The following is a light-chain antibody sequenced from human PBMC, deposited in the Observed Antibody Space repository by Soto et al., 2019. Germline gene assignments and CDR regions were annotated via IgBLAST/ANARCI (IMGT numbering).Light chain of an antibody. CDR1: QSVSSH. CDR3: QQRDNWWT. J-gene: IGKJ1*01. Sequence: EIVVTQSPATLSLSPGERATLSCRASQSVSSHLAWYQQKPGQAPRLLIYDASNRATGIPARFSGSGSGTDFTLTISSLEPEDFAVYYCQQRDNWWTFGQGTKVDSK. V-gene: IGKV3-11*01. CDR2: DAS.